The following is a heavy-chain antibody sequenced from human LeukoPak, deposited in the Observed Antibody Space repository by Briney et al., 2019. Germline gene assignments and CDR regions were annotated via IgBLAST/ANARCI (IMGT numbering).Heavy chain of an antibody. CDR3: ARDVEVATSVWFDP. V-gene: IGHV1-2*04. CDR2: INPNSGGT. Sequence: ASVKVSCKASGYTFTGYYMHWVRQAPGQGLEWMGWINPNSGGTNYAQKFQGWVTMTRDTSISTAYMELSRLRSDDTAVYYCARDVEVATSVWFDPWGQGTLVTVSS. D-gene: IGHD5-12*01. CDR1: GYTFTGYY. J-gene: IGHJ5*02.